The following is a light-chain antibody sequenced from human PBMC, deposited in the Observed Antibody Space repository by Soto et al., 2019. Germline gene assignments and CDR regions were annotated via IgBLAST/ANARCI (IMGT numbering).Light chain of an antibody. V-gene: IGKV1-27*01. CDR1: QGINNY. Sequence: DIQMTQSPSSLPASVEDRVTIPSRAIQGINNYLAGYQQKPGKAPKLLIYAESTLQSGVPSRFSGSGSGTDFTLTISSLQPEDVATYYCQKHNSAPPVTFGPGTKVGV. CDR3: QKHNSAPPVT. CDR2: AES. J-gene: IGKJ3*01.